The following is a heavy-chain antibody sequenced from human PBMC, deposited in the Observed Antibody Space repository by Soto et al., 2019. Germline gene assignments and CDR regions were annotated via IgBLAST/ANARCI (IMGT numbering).Heavy chain of an antibody. V-gene: IGHV1-69*12. Sequence: QVQLVQSGAEVKKPGSSVKVSCKASGGTLSNYGISWVRQAPGQGLEWMGGIIPVFGTANYAQKFQGRVTSTADESTTTVYRDVSSLRSDDTAVYYCARGDATKIVVTTYYGMDVWGQGTTVTVSS. J-gene: IGHJ6*02. CDR3: ARGDATKIVVTTYYGMDV. CDR2: IIPVFGTA. CDR1: GGTLSNYG. D-gene: IGHD4-17*01.